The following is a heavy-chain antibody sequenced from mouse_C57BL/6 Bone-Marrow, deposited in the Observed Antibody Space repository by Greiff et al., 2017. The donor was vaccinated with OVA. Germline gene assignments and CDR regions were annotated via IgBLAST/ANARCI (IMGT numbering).Heavy chain of an antibody. CDR1: GFTFTSYG. CDR2: ICPWSGNT. CDR3: AHYYGSSYEDWYFDV. V-gene: IGHV1-81*01. D-gene: IGHD1-1*01. Sequence: QVQLQQSGAELARPGASVKLSCKASGFTFTSYGISWVRQRPGQGLEWIGEICPWSGNTYYNDKFTGKSTLNADNASSTAYMELRSLTSEDSAVYFCAHYYGSSYEDWYFDVWGTGTTVTVSS. J-gene: IGHJ1*03.